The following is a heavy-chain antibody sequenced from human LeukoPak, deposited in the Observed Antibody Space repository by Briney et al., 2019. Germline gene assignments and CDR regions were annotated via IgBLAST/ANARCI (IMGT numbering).Heavy chain of an antibody. Sequence: PSETLSLTCIVSGGISSSYYWGWVRQPPGKGLEWVASIYYSGTTYYNPSLKSRLTISVDTSQSQFSLGLSSVTAADTAVYYCARIPYYNDSTVPRWAFDVWDQGTMVTVSS. J-gene: IGHJ3*01. V-gene: IGHV4-39*01. D-gene: IGHD3-22*01. CDR1: GGISSSYY. CDR2: IYYSGTT. CDR3: ARIPYYNDSTVPRWAFDV.